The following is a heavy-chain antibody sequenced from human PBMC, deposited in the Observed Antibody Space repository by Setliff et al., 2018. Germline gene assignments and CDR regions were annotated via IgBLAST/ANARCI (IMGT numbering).Heavy chain of an antibody. CDR2: IIPIFGAT. CDR3: ARESVVVVTTTNYYYYMDV. D-gene: IGHD2-21*02. V-gene: IGHV1-69*05. CDR1: GGAFSNYG. J-gene: IGHJ6*03. Sequence: SVKVSCKASGGAFSNYGITWVRQAPGQGLEWMGGIIPIFGATTYPQKFQGRVTITTDESTSTGYMELSSLSSEDTAVYYCARESVVVVTTTNYYYYMDVWGEGTTVTVSS.